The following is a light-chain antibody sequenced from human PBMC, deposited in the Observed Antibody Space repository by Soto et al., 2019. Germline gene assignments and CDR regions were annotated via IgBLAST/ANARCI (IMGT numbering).Light chain of an antibody. CDR1: QSISGW. Sequence: DIQMTQSPSTLSASVGDRVTITCRVSQSISGWLAWYQQKPGKAPNLLISDASSLESGVPSRFSGSGSGTEFTLTISGLQPDDFATYYCQQYSSYSSFGQGTKLEIK. V-gene: IGKV1-5*01. CDR3: QQYSSYSS. J-gene: IGKJ2*01. CDR2: DAS.